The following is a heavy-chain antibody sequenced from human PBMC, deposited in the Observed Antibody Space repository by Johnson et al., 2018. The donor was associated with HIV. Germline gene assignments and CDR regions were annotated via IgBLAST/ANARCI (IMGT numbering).Heavy chain of an antibody. D-gene: IGHD5-12*01. CDR3: AREGYDI. J-gene: IGHJ3*02. CDR1: GFTFSSYG. V-gene: IGHV3-74*01. CDR2: INSDGSST. Sequence: VQLVESGGGVVQPGRSLRLSCAASGFTFSSYGMHWVRQAPGKGLVWVSRINSDGSSTSYADSVKGRFIISRDNAKNTLYLQMNILRGEDTAVYYCAREGYDIWGQGTMVTVSS.